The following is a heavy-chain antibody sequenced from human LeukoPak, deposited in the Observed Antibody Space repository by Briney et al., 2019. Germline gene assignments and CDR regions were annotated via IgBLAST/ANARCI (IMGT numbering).Heavy chain of an antibody. D-gene: IGHD6-13*01. Sequence: ASVKVSCKAAGYTFTSYDISWVRQAPGPGLEWMGGISVYDGRTNYAQKLQGRVTMTTDTSTSTAYMELRSLRSDDTAVYYCARDPITATGRRYFDYWGQGTLVTVSS. CDR2: ISVYDGRT. J-gene: IGHJ4*02. V-gene: IGHV1-18*01. CDR1: GYTFTSYD. CDR3: ARDPITATGRRYFDY.